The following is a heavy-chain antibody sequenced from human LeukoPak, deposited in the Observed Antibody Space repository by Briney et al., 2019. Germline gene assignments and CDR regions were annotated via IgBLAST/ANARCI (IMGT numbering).Heavy chain of an antibody. J-gene: IGHJ4*02. CDR3: ASLIRSETDY. CDR1: GFTFSSYA. Sequence: GGSLRLSCAASGFTFSSYAMHWVRQAPGKGLEWVAVISYDGSNKYYADSVKGRFTISRDNSKNTLYLQMNSLRAEDTAVYYCASLIRSETDYWGQGTLVTVSS. D-gene: IGHD3-10*01. V-gene: IGHV3-30*04. CDR2: ISYDGSNK.